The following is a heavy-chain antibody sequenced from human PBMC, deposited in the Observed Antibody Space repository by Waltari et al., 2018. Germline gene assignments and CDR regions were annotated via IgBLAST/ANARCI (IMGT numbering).Heavy chain of an antibody. CDR1: GFTFRSNH. V-gene: IGHV3-66*02. CDR2: IYAAGST. CDR3: ATARDEETAMVYFDH. J-gene: IGHJ4*02. Sequence: EVQLVESGGALVHPGGSLRLSCAASGFTFRSNHMSWVRQAPGKGLEWVSIIYAAGSTYYADSVMGRFTSSRDNSKNTLHLQMNSLRSEDTAIYYCATARDEETAMVYFDHWGEGSLVSVSS. D-gene: IGHD5-18*01.